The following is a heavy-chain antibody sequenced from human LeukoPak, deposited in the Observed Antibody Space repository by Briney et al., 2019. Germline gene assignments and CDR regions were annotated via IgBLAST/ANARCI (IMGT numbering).Heavy chain of an antibody. V-gene: IGHV4-4*02. D-gene: IGHD6-19*01. CDR1: GDSISSSNW. Sequence: PSGTLSLTCAVSGDSISSSNWWSWPRHPPGKGLEWIGEIYHSGSTNYNPSLRSRVTISVDKSKNQFSLKLSSVTAADTAVYYCARFASGWYGFDYWGQGTLVSVSS. J-gene: IGHJ4*02. CDR2: IYHSGST. CDR3: ARFASGWYGFDY.